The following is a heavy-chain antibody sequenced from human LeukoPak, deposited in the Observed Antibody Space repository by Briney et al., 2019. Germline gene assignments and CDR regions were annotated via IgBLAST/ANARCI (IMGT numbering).Heavy chain of an antibody. CDR2: INSDGSST. CDR1: GFTISSYW. V-gene: IGHV3-74*01. J-gene: IGHJ4*02. Sequence: PGGSLRLSCAASGFTISSYWLHWVRQAPGKGQVWVSRINSDGSSTSYADSVKGRFTISRDNAKNTLYLQMNSLRAEDTAVYYCARYGRAYYYDSSGYYDYWGQGTPVTVSS. D-gene: IGHD3-22*01. CDR3: ARYGRAYYYDSSGYYDY.